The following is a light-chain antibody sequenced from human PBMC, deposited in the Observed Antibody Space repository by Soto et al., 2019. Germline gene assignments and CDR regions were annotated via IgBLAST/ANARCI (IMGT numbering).Light chain of an antibody. J-gene: IGLJ3*02. Sequence: QSALTQPASVSGSPGQSITISCTGTSSDVGAYNYVSWYQQHPGKAPKLIIYDVSNRPSGVSARFSGSKSGNTASLTISGLQTEDDAHYYCTSYTTTSTVLFGGGTKLTVL. CDR2: DVS. CDR3: TSYTTTSTVL. CDR1: SSDVGAYNY. V-gene: IGLV2-14*03.